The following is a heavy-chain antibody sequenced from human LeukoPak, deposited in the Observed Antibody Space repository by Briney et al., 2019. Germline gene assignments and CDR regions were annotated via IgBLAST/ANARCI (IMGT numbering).Heavy chain of an antibody. D-gene: IGHD5-18*01. V-gene: IGHV3-30*04. J-gene: IGHJ3*02. Sequence: PGGSLRLSCAASGFTFSSYAMHWVRQAPGKGLEWVAVISYDGSNKYCADSVKGRFTISRDNSKNTLYLQMNSLRAEDTAVYYCARARSSYGYGDAFDIWGQGTMVTVSS. CDR2: ISYDGSNK. CDR1: GFTFSSYA. CDR3: ARARSSYGYGDAFDI.